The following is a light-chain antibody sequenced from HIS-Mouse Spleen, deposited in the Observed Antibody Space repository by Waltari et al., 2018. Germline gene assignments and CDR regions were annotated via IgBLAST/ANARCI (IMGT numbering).Light chain of an antibody. CDR1: KLGEEY. Sequence: SYELTQPPSASVSPGQTASITCSGQKLGEEYTCWYQQKPGQSPVLVIYQGSKRPSGIPEPFSGSNSGNTATLTISGTQAMDEADYYCQAWDSSTAVFGGGTKLTVL. J-gene: IGLJ2*01. V-gene: IGLV3-1*01. CDR3: QAWDSSTAV. CDR2: QGS.